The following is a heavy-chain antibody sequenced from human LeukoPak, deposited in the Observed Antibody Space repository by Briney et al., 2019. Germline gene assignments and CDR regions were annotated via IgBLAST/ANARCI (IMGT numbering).Heavy chain of an antibody. V-gene: IGHV3-74*01. J-gene: IGHJ4*02. CDR2: INTDASNT. CDR1: GFTFSRFW. CDR3: ARDQSIAGPTTADY. Sequence: GRSLRLSCAASGFTFSRFWMHWVRQAPGKGLVWVSRINTDASNTIYADSVKGRFTISRDNAKNTLYLQMNSLRAEDTAVYYCARDQSIAGPTTADYWGQGTLVTVSS. D-gene: IGHD1-26*01.